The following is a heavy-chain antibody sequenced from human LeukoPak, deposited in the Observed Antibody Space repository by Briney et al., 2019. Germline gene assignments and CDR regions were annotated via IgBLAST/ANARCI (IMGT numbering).Heavy chain of an antibody. CDR1: GFTVSSNY. D-gene: IGHD3-10*01. CDR2: IRDSGRSI. CDR3: AQLTMVRDFASN. J-gene: IGHJ4*02. Sequence: GGSLRLSCAASGFTVSSNYMSWVRQAPGKGLEWVSSIRDSGRSIYYADSVKGRFTISRDNSKNTLYLQMNSLRAEDTAVYYCAQLTMVRDFASNWGQGTLVTVSS. V-gene: IGHV3-66*03.